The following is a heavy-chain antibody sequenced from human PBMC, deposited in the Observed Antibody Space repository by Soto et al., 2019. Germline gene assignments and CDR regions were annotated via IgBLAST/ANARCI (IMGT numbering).Heavy chain of an antibody. CDR3: ARVHRRITIFGVVTLFDY. Sequence: SETLSLTCAVDGGSFSGYYWSWIRQPPGKGLEWIGEINHSGSTNYNPSLKSRVTISVDTSKNQFSLKLSSVTAADTAVYYCARVHRRITIFGVVTLFDYWGQGTLVTVSS. CDR2: INHSGST. D-gene: IGHD3-3*01. V-gene: IGHV4-34*01. J-gene: IGHJ4*02. CDR1: GGSFSGYY.